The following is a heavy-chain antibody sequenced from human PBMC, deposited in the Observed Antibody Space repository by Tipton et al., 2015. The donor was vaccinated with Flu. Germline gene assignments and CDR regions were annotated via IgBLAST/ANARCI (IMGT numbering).Heavy chain of an antibody. CDR3: ARLSYYDVDLKNFYFDY. J-gene: IGHJ4*02. CDR2: INQDGSKE. CDR1: GFTFSTYW. V-gene: IGHV3-7*01. Sequence: SLRLSCAASGFTFSTYWMHWVRQSPGKGLEWVANINQDGSKEYCVDSVKGRFTISRDNAKNSLYLQMNSLRAEDTAVYYCARLSYYDVDLKNFYFDYWGQGALVTVSS. D-gene: IGHD3-10*02.